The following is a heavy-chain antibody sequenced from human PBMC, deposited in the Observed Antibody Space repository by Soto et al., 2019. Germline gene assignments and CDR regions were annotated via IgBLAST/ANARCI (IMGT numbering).Heavy chain of an antibody. CDR1: GGSISSGDYY. Sequence: PSETLSLTCTVSGGSISSGDYYWSWIRQPPGKGLEWIGYIYYSGSTYYNPSLKSRVTISVDTSKNQFSLKLSSVTAADTAVYYCARDYYGTETATLDYWGQGTLVTVSS. CDR3: ARDYYGTETATLDY. V-gene: IGHV4-30-4*01. J-gene: IGHJ4*02. CDR2: IYYSGST. D-gene: IGHD3-22*01.